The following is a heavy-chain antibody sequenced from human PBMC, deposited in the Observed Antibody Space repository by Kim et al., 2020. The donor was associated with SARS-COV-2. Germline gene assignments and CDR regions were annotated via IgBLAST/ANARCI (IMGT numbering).Heavy chain of an antibody. D-gene: IGHD1-26*01. CDR2: INHSGST. Sequence: SETLSLTCAVYGGSFSGYYWTWIRQPPGKGLEWIGEINHSGSTNYNPSLKSRVTISVDTSKNQFSLKLNSVTAADTAVYYFTRTEEGATRGIFVYWGQG. CDR3: TRTEEGATRGIFVY. J-gene: IGHJ4*02. CDR1: GGSFSGYY. V-gene: IGHV4-34*01.